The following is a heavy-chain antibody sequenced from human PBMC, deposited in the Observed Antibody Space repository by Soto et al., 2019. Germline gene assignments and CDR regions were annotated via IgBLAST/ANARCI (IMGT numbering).Heavy chain of an antibody. CDR1: GFTFSGYS. V-gene: IGHV3-48*01. CDR3: ARDLGGYCSGGSCYGPFDY. D-gene: IGHD2-15*01. Sequence: PGGSLRLSCAASGFTFSGYSMTWVRQAPGKGLDWVSSISSSSTIYYADSVKGRFTISRDNAKNSLYLQMNSLRAEDTAVYYCARDLGGYCSGGSCYGPFDYWGQGTLVTVSS. CDR2: ISSSSTI. J-gene: IGHJ4*02.